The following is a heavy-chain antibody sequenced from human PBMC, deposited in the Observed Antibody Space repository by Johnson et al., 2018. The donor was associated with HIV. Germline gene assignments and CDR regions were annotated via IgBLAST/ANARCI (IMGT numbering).Heavy chain of an antibody. CDR1: GFTFSSYA. V-gene: IGHV3-30*04. CDR2: ISYDGSNK. J-gene: IGHJ3*02. CDR3: ARDVGSYYVWHAFDI. Sequence: QMQLVESVGGVVQPGRSLRLSCAASGFTFSSYAMHWVRQAPGKGLEWVAVISYDGSNKYYADSVKGRFTISRDNSKNTLYLQMNSLRAEDTAVYYCARDVGSYYVWHAFDIWGQGTMVTVSS. D-gene: IGHD3-10*02.